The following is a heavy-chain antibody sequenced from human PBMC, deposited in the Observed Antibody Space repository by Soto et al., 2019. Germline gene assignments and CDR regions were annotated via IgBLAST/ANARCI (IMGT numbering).Heavy chain of an antibody. J-gene: IGHJ3*02. D-gene: IGHD3-22*01. V-gene: IGHV3-23*01. Sequence: GGSLRLSCAASGFTFSSYGMHWVRQAPGKGLEWVSAISGSGGSAYYADSVKGRFTISRDNSKNTLYLQMNSLRAEDTAVYYCAKVRSITMIVVVPYDAFDIWGQGTMVTVSS. CDR2: ISGSGGSA. CDR3: AKVRSITMIVVVPYDAFDI. CDR1: GFTFSSYG.